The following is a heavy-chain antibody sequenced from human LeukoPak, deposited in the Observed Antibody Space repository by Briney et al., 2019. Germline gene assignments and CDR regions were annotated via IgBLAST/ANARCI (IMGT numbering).Heavy chain of an antibody. V-gene: IGHV4-59*01. CDR1: GGSISSYS. J-gene: IGHJ4*02. D-gene: IGHD5-12*01. CDR2: VYHSGSI. CDR3: VSSYGGYVLGY. Sequence: SETLSLTCTVSGGSISSYSWNWIRQSPGKGLEWIGRVYHSGSINYNPSLKSRVTISVDTSENQFSLNLSSVTAADTAVYYCVSSYGGYVLGYWGQGTLVIVSS.